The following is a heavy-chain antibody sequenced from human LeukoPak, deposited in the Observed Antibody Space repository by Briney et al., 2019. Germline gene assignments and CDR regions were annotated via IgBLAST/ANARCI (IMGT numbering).Heavy chain of an antibody. J-gene: IGHJ4*02. CDR1: GFTFSSYD. D-gene: IGHD2-2*02. V-gene: IGHV3-30*04. CDR2: ISYDGSNK. Sequence: PGGSLRLSCAASGFTFSSYDMHWVRQAPGKGLEWVAVISYDGSNKYYADSVKGRFTISRDNSKNTLYLQMNSLRAEDTAVYYCARDRAGRYCSSTSCYKSHYFDYWGQGTLVTVSS. CDR3: ARDRAGRYCSSTSCYKSHYFDY.